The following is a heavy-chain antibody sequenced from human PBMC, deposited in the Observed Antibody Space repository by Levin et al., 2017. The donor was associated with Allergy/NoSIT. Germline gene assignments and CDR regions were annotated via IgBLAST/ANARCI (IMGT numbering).Heavy chain of an antibody. D-gene: IGHD3-9*01. V-gene: IGHV3-48*02. CDR1: GFTFSSYS. Sequence: GESLKISCAASGFTFSSYSMNWVRQAPGKGLEWVSYISSSSSTIYYADSVKGRFTISRDNAKNSLYLQMNSLRDEDTAVYYCARDDILTGYFSIDYWGQGTLVTVSS. CDR3: ARDDILTGYFSIDY. CDR2: ISSSSSTI. J-gene: IGHJ4*02.